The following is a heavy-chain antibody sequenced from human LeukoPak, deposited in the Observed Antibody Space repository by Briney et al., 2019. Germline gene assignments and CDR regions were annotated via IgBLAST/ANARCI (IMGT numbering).Heavy chain of an antibody. CDR1: REIFIVSY. V-gene: IGHV1-2*02. CDR3: ARVPDDYGDYIDY. J-gene: IGHJ4*02. Sequence: ASVKVSCKTSREIFIVSYLHWLRQAPGQGLEWMAWINLNSGGKDYAEMFQGRVTVTRDTSISTAYLELNSLRSDDTAVYYCARVPDDYGDYIDYWGQGTLVTVSS. D-gene: IGHD4-17*01. CDR2: INLNSGGK.